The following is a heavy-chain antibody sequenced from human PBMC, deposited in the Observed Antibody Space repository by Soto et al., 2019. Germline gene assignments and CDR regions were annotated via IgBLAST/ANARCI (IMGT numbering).Heavy chain of an antibody. Sequence: PXESLRLSCAASGFTFSSYEMNWVRQAPGKGLEWVSYISSSGSTIYYADSVKGRFTISRDNAKNSLYLQMNSLRAEDTAVYYCARPSTIFGVVITHFDYWGQGTLVTVSS. V-gene: IGHV3-48*03. CDR3: ARPSTIFGVVITHFDY. CDR2: ISSSGSTI. J-gene: IGHJ4*02. D-gene: IGHD3-3*01. CDR1: GFTFSSYE.